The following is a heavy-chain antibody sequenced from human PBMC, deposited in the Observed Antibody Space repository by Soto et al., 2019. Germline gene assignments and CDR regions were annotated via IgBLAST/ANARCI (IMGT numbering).Heavy chain of an antibody. CDR2: IWYDGSNK. V-gene: IGHV3-33*01. CDR3: AREKMVRGVTLRDYYYYYMDV. D-gene: IGHD3-10*01. Sequence: QVQLVESGGGVVQPGRSLRLSCAASGFTFSSYGMHWVRQAPGKGLEWVAVIWYDGSNKYYADSVKGRFTISRDNSKNTLHLQMNSLRAEDTAVYYSAREKMVRGVTLRDYYYYYMDVWGKGPTVTVSS. CDR1: GFTFSSYG. J-gene: IGHJ6*03.